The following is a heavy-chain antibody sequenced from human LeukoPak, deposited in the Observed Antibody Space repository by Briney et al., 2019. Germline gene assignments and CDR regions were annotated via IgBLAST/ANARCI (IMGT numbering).Heavy chain of an antibody. J-gene: IGHJ4*02. V-gene: IGHV3-30-3*01. D-gene: IGHD2-15*01. CDR1: GFTFSSYA. Sequence: PGGSLRLSCAASGFTFSSYAMHWVRQAPGKGLEWVAVISYDGSNKYYADSVKGRFTISRDNAKNSLYLQMNSLRAEDTAVYYCARSPRRISGLFDYWGQGTLVTVSS. CDR2: ISYDGSNK. CDR3: ARSPRRISGLFDY.